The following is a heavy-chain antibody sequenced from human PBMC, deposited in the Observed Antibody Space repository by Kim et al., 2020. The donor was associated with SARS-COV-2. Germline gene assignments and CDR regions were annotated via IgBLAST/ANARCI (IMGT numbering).Heavy chain of an antibody. CDR3: ARANGCYGGGGDFDD. CDR2: IKQSGTTK. J-gene: IGHJ4*02. V-gene: IGHV3-7*01. D-gene: IGHD4-17*01. Sequence: GGSLRLSCAASGFTFSSYGMNWVRQAPGKGLEWVANIKQSGTTKYYVDSVRGRFTISRDNAKNSLYLQMNSLRAEDTAVDYCARANGCYGGGGDFDDWGQGTLVTVSS. CDR1: GFTFSSYG.